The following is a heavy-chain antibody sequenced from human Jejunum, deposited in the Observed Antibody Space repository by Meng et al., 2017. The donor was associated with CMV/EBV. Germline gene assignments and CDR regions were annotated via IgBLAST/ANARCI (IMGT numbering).Heavy chain of an antibody. J-gene: IGHJ4*02. CDR1: GFSVRSAY. CDR2: IRGRDAT. V-gene: IGHV3-53*01. D-gene: IGHD2-8*01. CDR3: TRDAGANAV. Sequence: SLRLSCAVFGFSVRSAYMGWVRQAPGKGLEWVSVIRGRDATSSADSVKGRFTVYRDTSKNTLHLQMNSLRADDTAVYRCTRDAGANAVWGQGTLVTVSS.